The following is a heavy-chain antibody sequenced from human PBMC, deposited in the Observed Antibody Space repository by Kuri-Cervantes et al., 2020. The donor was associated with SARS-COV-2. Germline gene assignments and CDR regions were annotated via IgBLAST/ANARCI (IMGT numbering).Heavy chain of an antibody. V-gene: IGHV4-39*07. D-gene: IGHD6-19*01. CDR3: ARVSVAGKYNWSDP. Sequence: SETLSLTCTVSGGSISSSSYYWGWIRQPPGKGLEWIGSIYYSGSTYYNPSLKSRVTISVDTSKNQFSLKLSSVTAADTAVYYCARVSVAGKYNWSDPWGQGTLVTVSS. CDR2: IYYSGST. J-gene: IGHJ5*02. CDR1: GGSISSSSYY.